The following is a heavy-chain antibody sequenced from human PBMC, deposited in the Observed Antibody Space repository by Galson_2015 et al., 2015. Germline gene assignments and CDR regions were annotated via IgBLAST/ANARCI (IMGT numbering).Heavy chain of an antibody. CDR1: GFTFDDYA. D-gene: IGHD7-27*01. CDR2: ISWNSGSI. J-gene: IGHJ4*02. CDR3: AKDMGIGPVFDY. Sequence: SLRLSCAASGFTFDDYAMHWVRQAPGKGLEWVSGISWNSGSIGYADSVKGRFTISRDNAKNSLYLQMNSLRAEDTALYYCAKDMGIGPVFDYWGQGTLVTVSS. V-gene: IGHV3-9*01.